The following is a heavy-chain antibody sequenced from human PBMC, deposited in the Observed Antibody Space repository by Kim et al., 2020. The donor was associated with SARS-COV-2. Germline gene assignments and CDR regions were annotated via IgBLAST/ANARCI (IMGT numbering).Heavy chain of an antibody. V-gene: IGHV3-23*01. D-gene: IGHD3-16*02. CDR1: GFTFSSYA. CDR3: AKDTSYDYIWGSYRSQLYYFDY. J-gene: IGHJ4*02. CDR2: ISGSGGST. Sequence: GGSLRLSCAASGFTFSSYAMSWVRQAPGKGLEWVSAISGSGGSTYYADSVKGRFTISRDNSKNTLYLQMNSLRAEDTAVYYCAKDTSYDYIWGSYRSQLYYFDYWGQGTLVTVSS.